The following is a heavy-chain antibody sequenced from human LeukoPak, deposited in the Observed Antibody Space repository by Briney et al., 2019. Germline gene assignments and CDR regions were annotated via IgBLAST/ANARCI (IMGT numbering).Heavy chain of an antibody. CDR3: ARRGITYSSSFFAY. Sequence: SETLSLTCTVSGASIGGSHFHWGWIRQPPGKGLEWIGSIFYSGNTYYNPSLKSRVTISVDTSKNQFSLKLTSVTAADTATYYCARRGITYSSSFFAYWGQGTLVTVSS. D-gene: IGHD2-2*01. CDR1: GASIGGSHFH. CDR2: IFYSGNT. V-gene: IGHV4-39*01. J-gene: IGHJ4*02.